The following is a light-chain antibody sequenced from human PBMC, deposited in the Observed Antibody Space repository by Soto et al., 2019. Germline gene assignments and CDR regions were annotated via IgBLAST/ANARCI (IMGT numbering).Light chain of an antibody. CDR2: WAS. J-gene: IGKJ3*01. V-gene: IGKV1-5*03. CDR3: QHYTTYSGT. CDR1: QSISTW. Sequence: DIHMTQSPATLSASVGDRVTITCRASQSISTWLAWYQQKPGKAPKLLIYWASSLESGVPSRFSGSGSGTEFTLTISSLQNDDFANYYCQHYTTYSGTFGPGTKVDIK.